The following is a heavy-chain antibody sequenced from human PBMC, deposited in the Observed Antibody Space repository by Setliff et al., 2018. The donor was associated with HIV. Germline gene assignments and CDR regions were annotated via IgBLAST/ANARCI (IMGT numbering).Heavy chain of an antibody. D-gene: IGHD3-22*01. Sequence: PSETLSLTCAVYGGSFSTYYWSWIRQPPGEGLEWIGEINDSGSTNYSPSLKSRVTISVDTSKNQFSLKLSSVTAADTAVYYCARALPYDSSGYYSPFDYWGQGTLVTVSS. J-gene: IGHJ4*02. CDR1: GGSFSTYY. CDR2: INDSGST. V-gene: IGHV4-34*01. CDR3: ARALPYDSSGYYSPFDY.